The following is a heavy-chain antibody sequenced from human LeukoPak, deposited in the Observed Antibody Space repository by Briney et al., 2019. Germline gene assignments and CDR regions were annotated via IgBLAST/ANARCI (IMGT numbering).Heavy chain of an antibody. J-gene: IGHJ4*02. V-gene: IGHV3-23*01. CDR2: ISGSGGST. D-gene: IGHD3-22*01. CDR3: AKNYYDSSGYLLDY. CDR1: GFTFSNYA. Sequence: GGSLRLSCAASGFTFSNYAMSWVRQAPGKGLEWVSTISGSGGSTYYADSVKGRFTISRDNSKNTLYLQMNSLRAEDTAVYYCAKNYYDSSGYLLDYWGQGTLVTVSS.